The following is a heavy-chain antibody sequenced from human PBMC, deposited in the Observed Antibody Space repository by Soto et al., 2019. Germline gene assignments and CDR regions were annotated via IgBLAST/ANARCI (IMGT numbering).Heavy chain of an antibody. CDR2: IYWDDDN. V-gene: IGHV2-5*02. J-gene: IGHJ4*02. CDR1: GFSLSTTEEG. Sequence: QITLKESGPTLVKPTQTLTLTCTFSGFSLSTTEEGVGWIRQPPVNALEWLALIYWDDDNRYSPSLKTRLTITKDTSNSQVVLTVTNVDPVDTATYYCAHGSCFGADCYPNPYFDFWGQGILVTVSS. D-gene: IGHD2-21*02. CDR3: AHGSCFGADCYPNPYFDF.